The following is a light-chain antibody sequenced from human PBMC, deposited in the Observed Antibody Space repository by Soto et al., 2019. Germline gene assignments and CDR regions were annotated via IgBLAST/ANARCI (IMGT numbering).Light chain of an antibody. CDR3: QSYDGSLSGSV. J-gene: IGLJ2*01. Sequence: QSVLTQPPSVSGAPGQRVTISCTGSSSNIGAGYDVHWYQQLPGTAPKLLIYANSNRPSGVPDRFSGSNSDTSASLAITGLQAEDEADYYCQSYDGSLSGSVFGGGTKLTVL. V-gene: IGLV1-40*01. CDR2: ANS. CDR1: SSNIGAGYD.